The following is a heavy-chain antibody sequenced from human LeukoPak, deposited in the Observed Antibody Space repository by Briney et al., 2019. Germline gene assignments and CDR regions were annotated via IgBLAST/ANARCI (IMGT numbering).Heavy chain of an antibody. CDR2: INHSGST. D-gene: IGHD3-9*01. J-gene: IGHJ4*02. CDR3: ARGGGRYFDWLFLPRFDY. V-gene: IGHV4-34*01. CDR1: GGSFSGYY. Sequence: SETLSLTCAVYGGSFSGYYWSWIRQPPGKGLEWIGEINHSGSTNYNPSLKSRVTISVDTSKNQFSLKLSSVTAADTAVYYCARGGGRYFDWLFLPRFDYWGQGTLVTVSS.